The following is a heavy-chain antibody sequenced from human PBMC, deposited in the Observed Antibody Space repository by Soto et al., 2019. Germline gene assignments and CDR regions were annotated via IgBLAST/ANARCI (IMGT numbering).Heavy chain of an antibody. Sequence: QITLKESGPTLVKPTQTLTLTCTFSGFSLSTGGVGVGWIRQPPGKALEWLALIYWDDDKRYSPSLKSRLTVTKATSKNPVVLTMTNMDPVDTATYYCVNSHCGGDCLRSYSSHYYYGMDVWGQGTTVTVFS. D-gene: IGHD2-21*02. CDR1: GFSLSTGGVG. V-gene: IGHV2-5*02. CDR3: VNSHCGGDCLRSYSSHYYYGMDV. J-gene: IGHJ6*02. CDR2: IYWDDDK.